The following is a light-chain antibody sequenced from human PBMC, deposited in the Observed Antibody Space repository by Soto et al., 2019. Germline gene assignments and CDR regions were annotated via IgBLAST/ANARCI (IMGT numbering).Light chain of an antibody. V-gene: IGLV2-11*03. Sequence: PVQSVTISCTGTSSDVGGFNSVSWYQQHPGKAPKLMIYDVNKRPSGVPDRFSGSKSGSTASLTISGLQAEDEADYYCCSYAGSYSYAFATGTKVTVL. J-gene: IGLJ1*01. CDR1: SSDVGGFNS. CDR3: CSYAGSYSYA. CDR2: DVN.